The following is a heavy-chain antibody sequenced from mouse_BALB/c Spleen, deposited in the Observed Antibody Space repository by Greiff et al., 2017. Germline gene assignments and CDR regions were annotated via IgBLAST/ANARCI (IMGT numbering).Heavy chain of an antibody. CDR1: GFTFSSYT. J-gene: IGHJ2*01. CDR2: ISNGGGST. Sequence: EVKLVESGGGLVQPGGSLKLSCAASGFTFSSYTVSWVRQTPEKRLEWVAYISNGGGSTYYPDTVKGRFTISRDNAKNTLYLQMSSLKSEDTAMYYCARAVPAFDYWGQGTTLTVSS. CDR3: ARAVPAFDY. D-gene: IGHD1-1*01. V-gene: IGHV5-12-2*01.